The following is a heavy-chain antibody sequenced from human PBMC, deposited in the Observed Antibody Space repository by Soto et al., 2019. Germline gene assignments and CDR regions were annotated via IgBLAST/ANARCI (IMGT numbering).Heavy chain of an antibody. CDR3: ASPGDPYHSSGYYYGY. V-gene: IGHV1-69*13. J-gene: IGHJ4*02. CDR1: GGTFSSYA. Sequence: GASVKVSCKASGGTFSSYAISWVRQAPGQGLEWMGGIIPIFGTANYAQKFQGRVTITADESTSTAYMELSSLRSEDTAVYCCASPGDPYHSSGYYYGYWGQGTLVTVCS. D-gene: IGHD3-22*01. CDR2: IIPIFGTA.